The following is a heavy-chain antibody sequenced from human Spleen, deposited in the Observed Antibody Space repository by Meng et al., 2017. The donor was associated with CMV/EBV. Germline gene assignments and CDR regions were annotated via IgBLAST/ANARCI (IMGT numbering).Heavy chain of an antibody. J-gene: IGHJ6*02. V-gene: IGHV3-48*03. CDR1: GFTFTTYE. CDR3: AKDFRGITIFGVVPPGRYGMDV. CDR2: ITTSSSTI. Sequence: GGSLRLSCAVSGFTFTTYEMNWVRQAPGKGLEWVSYITTSSSTISYADSVKGRFTISRDNSKNTLYLQMSSLRAEDTAVYYCAKDFRGITIFGVVPPGRYGMDVWGQGTTVTVSS. D-gene: IGHD3-3*01.